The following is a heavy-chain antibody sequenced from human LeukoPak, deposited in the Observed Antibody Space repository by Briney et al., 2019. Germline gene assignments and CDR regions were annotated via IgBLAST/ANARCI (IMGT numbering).Heavy chain of an antibody. CDR3: ARVPSYYDILTGYYKDAFDI. V-gene: IGHV4-30-4*08. CDR2: IYYSGST. Sequence: SETLSLTCTVSGGSISSGDYYWSWIRQPPGKGLAWIGYIYYSGSTYYNPSLKSRVTISVDTSKNQFSLKLSSVTAADTAVYYCARVPSYYDILTGYYKDAFDIWGQGTMVTVSS. J-gene: IGHJ3*02. CDR1: GGSISSGDYY. D-gene: IGHD3-9*01.